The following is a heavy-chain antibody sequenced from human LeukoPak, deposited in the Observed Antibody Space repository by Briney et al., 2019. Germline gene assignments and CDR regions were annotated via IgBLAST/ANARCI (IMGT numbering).Heavy chain of an antibody. CDR1: GFTFSNYG. Sequence: HTGGSLRLSCAASGFTFSNYGMSWVRQAPGKGLDWVSAISGSGGSTYYADSVKGRFTISRDNSKNTLYLQMNSLRAEDTAVYYCAKSHHVTAIDYWGQGTLVTVSS. V-gene: IGHV3-23*01. CDR2: ISGSGGST. J-gene: IGHJ4*02. CDR3: AKSHHVTAIDY. D-gene: IGHD2-21*02.